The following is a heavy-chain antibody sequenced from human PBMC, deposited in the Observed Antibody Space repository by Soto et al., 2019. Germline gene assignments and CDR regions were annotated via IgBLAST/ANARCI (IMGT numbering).Heavy chain of an antibody. CDR3: AKARYYGSGSPSRYYYYGMDV. CDR1: GFTFSSYA. Sequence: GGSLRLSCAASGFTFSSYAMSWVRQAPGKGLEWVSAISGSGGSTYYADSVKGRFTISRDNSKNTLYLQMNSLRAEDTAVYYCAKARYYGSGSPSRYYYYGMDVWGQGTTVTVSS. D-gene: IGHD3-10*01. V-gene: IGHV3-23*01. CDR2: ISGSGGST. J-gene: IGHJ6*02.